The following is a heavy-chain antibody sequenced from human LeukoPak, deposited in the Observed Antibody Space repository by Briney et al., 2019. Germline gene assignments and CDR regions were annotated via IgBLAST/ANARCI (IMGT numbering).Heavy chain of an antibody. J-gene: IGHJ4*02. CDR3: ARGYDTTGYFFDY. V-gene: IGHV4-59*01. Sequence: SETLSLTCTVSGGSISGYYWSWIRQPPGKGLEWIGFIYYSGSTNYNPSLKSRVTISVDTSKNQFSLKLGSVTTADTAVYYCARGYDTTGYFFDYWGQGTLVTVSS. CDR1: GGSISGYY. CDR2: IYYSGST. D-gene: IGHD3-22*01.